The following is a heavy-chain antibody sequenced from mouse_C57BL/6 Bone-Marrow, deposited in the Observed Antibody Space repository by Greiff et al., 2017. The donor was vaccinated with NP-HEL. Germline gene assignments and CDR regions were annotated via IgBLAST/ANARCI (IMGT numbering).Heavy chain of an antibody. Sequence: QVHVKQPGAELVRPGSSVKLSCKASGYTFTSYWMHWVKQRPIQGLEWIGNIDPSDSETHYNQKFKDKATLTVDKSSSTAYMQLSSLTAEDSAVYYCASYPHWGQGTLVTVSA. CDR1: GYTFTSYW. CDR3: ASYPH. D-gene: IGHD6-5*01. V-gene: IGHV1-52*01. CDR2: IDPSDSET. J-gene: IGHJ3*01.